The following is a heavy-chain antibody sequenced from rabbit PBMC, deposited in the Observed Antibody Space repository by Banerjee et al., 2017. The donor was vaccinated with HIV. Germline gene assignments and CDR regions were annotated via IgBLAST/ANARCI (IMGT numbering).Heavy chain of an antibody. CDR2: MDTGSSGST. Sequence: EWIACMDTGSSGSTWYASWAKGRFTISKTSSTTVTLQMTSLTAADTATHFCARVGTYAYANYANNWDLWGQGTLVTVS. V-gene: IGHV1S40*01. CDR3: ARVGTYAYANYANNWDL. J-gene: IGHJ3*01. D-gene: IGHD6-1*01.